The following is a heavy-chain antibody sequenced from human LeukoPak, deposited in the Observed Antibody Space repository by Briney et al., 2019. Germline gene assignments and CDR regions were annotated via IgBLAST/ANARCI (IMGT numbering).Heavy chain of an antibody. CDR3: GRVSLCGRVLIPQGYTSYFDF. CDR1: GYTFTGYY. Sequence: DSVKVSCKASGYTFTGYYIHWVRRAPGQGLEWMGWINPNSGGRGYAKKFQGRVTMTRDTSISTANMELSLLTSDHAARHKHGRVSLCGRVLIPQGYTSYFDFWGQGTLVTVSS. V-gene: IGHV1-2*02. D-gene: IGHD3-10*01. J-gene: IGHJ4*02. CDR2: INPNSGGR.